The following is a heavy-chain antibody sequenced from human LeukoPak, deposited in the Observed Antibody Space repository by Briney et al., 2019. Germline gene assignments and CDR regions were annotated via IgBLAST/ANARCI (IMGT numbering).Heavy chain of an antibody. CDR3: ARTVRGVIEYGMDV. CDR1: GYTFTSYG. D-gene: IGHD3-10*01. Sequence: ASVKVSCKASGYTFTSYGISWVRQAPGQGLEWMGWISAYNGNTNYAQKLQGRVTMTTDTSTSTAYMELRSLRSDDTAVYYCARTVRGVIEYGMDVWGQGTTVTVSS. V-gene: IGHV1-18*01. J-gene: IGHJ6*02. CDR2: ISAYNGNT.